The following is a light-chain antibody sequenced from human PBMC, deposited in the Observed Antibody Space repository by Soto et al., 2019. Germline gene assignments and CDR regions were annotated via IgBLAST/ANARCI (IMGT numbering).Light chain of an antibody. CDR2: EVS. Sequence: QSALTQPPSASGSPGQSVTISCTGTSSDIGAYNYVSWYQQHPGKAPKLMIHEVSKRPSGVPDRFSGSKSGNTASLTVSGLQAEDEADYYCSSYAGSTDRCVFGGGTKLTVL. CDR3: SSYAGSTDRCV. J-gene: IGLJ3*02. CDR1: SSDIGAYNY. V-gene: IGLV2-8*01.